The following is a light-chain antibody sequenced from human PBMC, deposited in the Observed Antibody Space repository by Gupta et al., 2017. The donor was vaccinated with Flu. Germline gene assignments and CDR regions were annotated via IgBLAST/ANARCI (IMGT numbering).Light chain of an antibody. V-gene: IGLV1-36*01. CDR2: SDY. J-gene: IGLJ3*02. CDR3: AAWDDSLKVGV. CDR1: SSNIGNTA. Sequence: SSSNIGNTAVNWYQQLPGKTPILLIYSDYLLSAGVSDRCSGSKSGTSASLAIRGRQSEEEADYYGAAWDDSLKVGVFGGGTKLTVL.